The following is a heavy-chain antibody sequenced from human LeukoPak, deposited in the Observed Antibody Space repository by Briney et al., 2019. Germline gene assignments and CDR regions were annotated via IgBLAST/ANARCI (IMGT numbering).Heavy chain of an antibody. D-gene: IGHD3-3*01. CDR2: INPNSGGT. J-gene: IGHJ4*02. V-gene: IGHV1-2*02. CDR3: ARDAKRYEGFDY. CDR1: GYTFTGYY. Sequence: ASVKVSCKASGYTFTGYYMHWVRQAPGQGLEWMGWINPNSGGTNYAQKFQGRVTMTRDTSISTAYMELSRLRSDDTAVYYCARDAKRYEGFDYWGQGTLVTVSS.